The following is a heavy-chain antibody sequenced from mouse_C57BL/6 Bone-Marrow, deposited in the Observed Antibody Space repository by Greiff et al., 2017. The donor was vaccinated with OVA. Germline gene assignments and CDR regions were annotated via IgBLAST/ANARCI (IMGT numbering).Heavy chain of an antibody. CDR3: ARSLTTVVEGDY. D-gene: IGHD1-1*01. J-gene: IGHJ2*01. CDR2: INPSNGGT. Sequence: QVQLQQPGTELVKPGASVKLSCKASGYTFTSYWMHWVKQRPGQGLEWIGNINPSNGGTNYNEKFKSKATMPVDKSSSTAYMQLSSLTSEDSAVYYCARSLTTVVEGDYWGQGTTLTVSS. CDR1: GYTFTSYW. V-gene: IGHV1-53*01.